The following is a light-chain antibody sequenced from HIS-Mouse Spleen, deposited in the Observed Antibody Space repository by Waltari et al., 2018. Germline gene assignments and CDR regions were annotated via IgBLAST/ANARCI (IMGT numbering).Light chain of an antibody. CDR3: QQYDNLPLT. V-gene: IGKV1-33*01. J-gene: IGKJ4*01. Sequence: DLQMTQSPSSLSASGGDRVTITCQASQDIRNYLNWYQQEPGKAPKLLIYDASNLETGVPSRFSGSGSGTDFTFTISSLQPEDIATYYCQQYDNLPLTFGGGTKVEIK. CDR1: QDIRNY. CDR2: DAS.